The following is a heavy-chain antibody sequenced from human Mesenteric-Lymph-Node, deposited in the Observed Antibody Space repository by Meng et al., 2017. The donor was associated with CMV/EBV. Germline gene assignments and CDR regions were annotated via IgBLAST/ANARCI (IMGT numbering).Heavy chain of an antibody. CDR3: VRGTRKSRFLEWFPFDY. J-gene: IGHJ4*02. Sequence: GSLRLSCTVSGYSISAGYSWGWIRQPPGKRLEWIGNFFYSGSTFYNPSLESRVTISVDTSKNQFSLKLRSVTAADTAVYYCVRGTRKSRFLEWFPFDYWGQGTLVTVSS. CDR1: GYSISAGYS. D-gene: IGHD3-3*01. CDR2: FFYSGST. V-gene: IGHV4-38-2*02.